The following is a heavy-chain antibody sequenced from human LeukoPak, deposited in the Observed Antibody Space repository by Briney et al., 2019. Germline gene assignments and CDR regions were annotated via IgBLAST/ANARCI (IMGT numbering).Heavy chain of an antibody. Sequence: ASVKVSCKASGYTFTSYGISWVRQAPGQGLEWMGWISAYNGNTNYAQKLQGRVTMTTDTSTSTAYMELRSLRSDDMAVYYCARECSVAGTDYSWFDPWGQGTLVTVSS. CDR2: ISAYNGNT. J-gene: IGHJ5*02. CDR3: ARECSVAGTDYSWFDP. V-gene: IGHV1-18*03. D-gene: IGHD6-19*01. CDR1: GYTFTSYG.